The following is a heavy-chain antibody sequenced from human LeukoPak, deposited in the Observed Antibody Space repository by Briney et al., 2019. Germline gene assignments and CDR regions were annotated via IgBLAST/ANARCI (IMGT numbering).Heavy chain of an antibody. V-gene: IGHV3-23*01. D-gene: IGHD2-15*01. CDR1: GFTFSNYA. CDR2: ISWSSLTT. Sequence: PGGSLRLSCAASGFTFSNYALSWVRQAPGRGLEWVSLISWSSLTTEYADSVKGRFTVSRDNSKNTLSLQMNSLRVEDTAIYYCAKGRGYCTGGSCYSDYWGQGTLVTVSS. J-gene: IGHJ4*02. CDR3: AKGRGYCTGGSCYSDY.